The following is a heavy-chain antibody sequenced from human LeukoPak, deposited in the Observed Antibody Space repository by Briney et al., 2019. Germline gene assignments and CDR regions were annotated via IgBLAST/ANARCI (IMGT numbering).Heavy chain of an antibody. Sequence: GESLKISCKGSGYYFTSYWIAWVRQMPGKGLEWMGIIYPGGSETRYSPSFQGQVTTSADKSVSTAYLQWSSLKTSDTVIYYCARLHSYYFDFWGQGTLVTVSS. CDR1: GYYFTSYW. CDR3: ARLHSYYFDF. V-gene: IGHV5-51*01. CDR2: IYPGGSET. D-gene: IGHD3-3*02. J-gene: IGHJ4*02.